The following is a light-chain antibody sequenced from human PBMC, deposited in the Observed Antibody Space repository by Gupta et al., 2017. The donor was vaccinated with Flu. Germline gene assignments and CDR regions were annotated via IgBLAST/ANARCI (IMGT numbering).Light chain of an antibody. V-gene: IGKV2-30*01. CDR1: QCRGDSDGNTY. J-gene: IGKJ1*01. CDR2: MAT. CDR3: RQGQHCPWA. Sequence: TLGKSACSYCRTSQCRGDSDGNTYLDWFQQRPGQSPRRLIYMATKRDCGVPDRFSGSGSGTDFTLKISSGEAEDVGVYCCRQGQHCPWAFGQGTKLEIK.